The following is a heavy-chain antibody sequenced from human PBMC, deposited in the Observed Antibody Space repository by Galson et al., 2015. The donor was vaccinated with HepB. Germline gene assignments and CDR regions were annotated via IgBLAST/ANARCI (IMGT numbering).Heavy chain of an antibody. V-gene: IGHV3-21*01. Sequence: SLRLSCAASGFTFSSYSMNWVRQAPGKGLEWVPSISSSSSYIYYADSVKGRFTISRDNAKNSLYLQMNSLRAEDTAVYYCARAARVSLDAFDIWGQGTMVTVSS. CDR2: ISSSSSYI. D-gene: IGHD2-15*01. J-gene: IGHJ3*02. CDR3: ARAARVSLDAFDI. CDR1: GFTFSSYS.